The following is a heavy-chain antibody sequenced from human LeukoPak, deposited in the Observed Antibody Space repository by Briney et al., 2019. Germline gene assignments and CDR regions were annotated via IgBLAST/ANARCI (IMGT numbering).Heavy chain of an antibody. D-gene: IGHD1-26*01. CDR3: ARESGGSYYSSFDY. CDR1: GGSISSGDYY. J-gene: IGHJ4*02. V-gene: IGHV4-30-4*08. CDR2: IYYSGST. Sequence: SETLSLTGTVSGGSISSGDYYWSWIRQPPGKGLEWIGYIYYSGSTYYNPSLKSRATISVDTSKNQFSLKLSSVTAADTAVYYCARESGGSYYSSFDYWGQGTLVTVSS.